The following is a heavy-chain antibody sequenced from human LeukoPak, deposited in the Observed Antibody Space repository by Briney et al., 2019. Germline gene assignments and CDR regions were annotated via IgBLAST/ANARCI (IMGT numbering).Heavy chain of an antibody. CDR2: IIPILGIA. D-gene: IGHD3-22*01. V-gene: IGHV1-69*04. J-gene: IGHJ4*02. CDR3: ARSPVTMIRFDY. Sequence: SVKVSCKASGYTFTSYGISWVRQAPGQGLEWMGRIIPILGIANYAQKFQGRVTITADKSTSTAYMELSSLRSEDTAVYYCARSPVTMIRFDYWGQGTLVTVSS. CDR1: GYTFTSYG.